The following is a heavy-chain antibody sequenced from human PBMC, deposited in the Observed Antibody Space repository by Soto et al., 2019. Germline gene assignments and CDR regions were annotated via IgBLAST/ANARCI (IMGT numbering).Heavy chain of an antibody. CDR2: ISGSGGST. D-gene: IGHD6-13*01. CDR1: GFTFSSYA. J-gene: IGHJ5*01. CDR3: AKDFTAYLSSWFNF. Sequence: GGSLRLSCAASGFTFSSYAMSWVRQAPGKGLEWVSAISGSGGSTYYADSVKGRFTISRDNSKNTLYLHMNSLRAEDTAIYYCAKDFTAYLSSWFNFWGQGTLVTVSS. V-gene: IGHV3-23*01.